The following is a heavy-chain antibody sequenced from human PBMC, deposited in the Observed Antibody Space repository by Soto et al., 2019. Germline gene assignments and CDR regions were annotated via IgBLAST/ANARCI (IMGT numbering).Heavy chain of an antibody. Sequence: GGSLRLSCAASGFTFSSYWMHWVRQAPGKGLVWVSRINSDGSSTSYADSVKGRFTISRDNAKNTLYLQMNSLRAEDTAVYYCAREGFGELRDAFDIWGQGTMVTVSS. V-gene: IGHV3-74*01. J-gene: IGHJ3*02. CDR1: GFTFSSYW. CDR3: AREGFGELRDAFDI. D-gene: IGHD3-10*01. CDR2: INSDGSST.